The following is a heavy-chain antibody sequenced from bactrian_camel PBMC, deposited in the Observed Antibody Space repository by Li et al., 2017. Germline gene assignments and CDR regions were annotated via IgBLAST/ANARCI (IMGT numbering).Heavy chain of an antibody. V-gene: IGHV3S55*01. Sequence: HVQLVESGGGSVQTGGSLRLSCVVSGHSRGSNCVGWYRLPPGRAPAEREGIAAIRRSGGETWYAGSVKGRFTHSKDNTKVTLDLDKLRPEDSGMYYCAAGCWAPALTPRAFTVWGQGTQVTVS. J-gene: IGHJ4*01. D-gene: IGHD5*01. CDR1: GHSRGSNC. CDR3: AAGCWAPALTPRAFTV. CDR2: IRRSGGET.